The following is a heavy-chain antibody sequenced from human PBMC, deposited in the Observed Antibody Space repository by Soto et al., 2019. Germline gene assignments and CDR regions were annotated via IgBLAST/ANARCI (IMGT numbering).Heavy chain of an antibody. D-gene: IGHD5-12*01. Sequence: SETLSLTCTVSGGSISSYYWSWIRQPPGKGLEWIGYIYYSGSTNYNPSLKSRVTISVDTSKNQFSLKLSSVTAADTAVYYCARDRFYSGYDPNYGMDVWGQGTTVTVSS. CDR1: GGSISSYY. CDR3: ARDRFYSGYDPNYGMDV. J-gene: IGHJ6*02. V-gene: IGHV4-59*01. CDR2: IYYSGST.